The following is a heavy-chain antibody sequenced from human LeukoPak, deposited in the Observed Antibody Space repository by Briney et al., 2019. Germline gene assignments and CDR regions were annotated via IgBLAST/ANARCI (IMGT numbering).Heavy chain of an antibody. CDR1: GFTFSTYA. D-gene: IGHD2-21*02. Sequence: GGSLRLSCAASGFTFSTYAMSWVRQAPGKGLEWVSHFGGSGGTIYYAASVKGRFTISRDNSKNTLYLQMNSLRAEDTAVYYCARSDCGGDCHLLDYWGQGTLVTVSS. J-gene: IGHJ4*02. V-gene: IGHV3-23*01. CDR3: ARSDCGGDCHLLDY. CDR2: FGGSGGTI.